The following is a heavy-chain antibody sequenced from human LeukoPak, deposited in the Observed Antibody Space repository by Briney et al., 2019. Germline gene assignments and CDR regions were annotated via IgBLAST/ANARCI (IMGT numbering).Heavy chain of an antibody. Sequence: SETLSLTCAVYGGSFSGYYWSWIRQPPGKGLEWIGEINHSGSTIYNPSLKSRVTISVDTSKNQFSLKLSSVTAADTAVYYCARKWADYWGQGTLVTVSS. CDR2: INHSGST. D-gene: IGHD2-8*01. CDR3: ARKWADY. CDR1: GGSFSGYY. V-gene: IGHV4-34*01. J-gene: IGHJ4*02.